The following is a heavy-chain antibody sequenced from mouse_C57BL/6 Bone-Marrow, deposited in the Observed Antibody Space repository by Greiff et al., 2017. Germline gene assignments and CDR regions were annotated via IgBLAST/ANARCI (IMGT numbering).Heavy chain of an antibody. CDR1: GYSITSGYY. D-gene: IGHD4-1*01. CDR3: AKRELGLAWFAY. CDR2: ISYDGSN. V-gene: IGHV3-6*01. Sequence: EVKLMESGPGLVKPSQSLSLTCSVTGYSITSGYYWNWIRQFPGNKLEWMGYISYDGSNNYNPSLKNRISITRYTSKNQFFLKLNSVTTEDTATYYCAKRELGLAWFAYWGQGTLVTVSA. J-gene: IGHJ3*01.